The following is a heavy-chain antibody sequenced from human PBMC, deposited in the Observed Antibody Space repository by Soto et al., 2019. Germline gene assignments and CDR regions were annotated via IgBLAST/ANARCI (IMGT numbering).Heavy chain of an antibody. CDR1: GYTFTSYG. J-gene: IGHJ4*02. Sequence: ASVKVSCKASGYTFTSYGISWVRQAPGQGLEWMGWISAYNGNTNYAQKLQGRVTMTTDTSTSTAYMELGSLRSDDTAVYYCARLRRITIFGVVTYYFDYWGQGTLVTVSS. D-gene: IGHD3-3*01. CDR2: ISAYNGNT. V-gene: IGHV1-18*01. CDR3: ARLRRITIFGVVTYYFDY.